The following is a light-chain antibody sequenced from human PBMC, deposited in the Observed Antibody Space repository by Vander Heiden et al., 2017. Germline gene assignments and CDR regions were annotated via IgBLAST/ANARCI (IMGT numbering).Light chain of an antibody. CDR2: NAS. V-gene: IGKV1-5*03. CDR1: QSISSW. CDR3: QQYNSYSYT. Sequence: TQMTPSPSTLSASVGDRVTITCRASQSISSWLAWYQQKPGKAPKLLIYNASSLESGVPSRFSGSGSGTEFTLTISSLQPDDFATYYCQQYNSYSYTFGQGTKLEIK. J-gene: IGKJ2*01.